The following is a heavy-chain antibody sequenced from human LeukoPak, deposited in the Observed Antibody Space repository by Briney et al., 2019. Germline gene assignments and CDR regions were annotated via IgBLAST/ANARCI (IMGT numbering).Heavy chain of an antibody. Sequence: GESLRLPCAASGFLLSIYGMHGVRHAPGKGVEGVTFIRYDGSNKYYADSVRGRFTTSRDNAKNSLYLQMNSLRAEDTAVYYCARVGYSSSSFPDYWGEGTLVTVSS. CDR2: IRYDGSNK. D-gene: IGHD6-6*01. CDR3: ARVGYSSSSFPDY. V-gene: IGHV3-30*02. CDR1: GFLLSIYG. J-gene: IGHJ4*02.